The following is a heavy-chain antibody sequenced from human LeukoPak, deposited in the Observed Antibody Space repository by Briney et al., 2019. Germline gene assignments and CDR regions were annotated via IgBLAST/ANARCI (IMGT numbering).Heavy chain of an antibody. D-gene: IGHD7-27*01. CDR3: XXLGLLHXTXY. CDR2: IYPGDSDT. V-gene: IGHV5-51*01. CDR1: GYSFNTYW. Sequence: GESLKISCKGSGYSFNTYWIGWVRQMPGKGLEWMGIIYPGDSDTRYSPSFQGQVTISADKSISTAYLQWSSLKASDTAMYYCXXLGLLHXTXYWXQXTLVTVPS. J-gene: IGHJ4*02.